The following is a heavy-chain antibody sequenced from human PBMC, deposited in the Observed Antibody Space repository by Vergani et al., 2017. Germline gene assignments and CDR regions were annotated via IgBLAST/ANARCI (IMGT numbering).Heavy chain of an antibody. CDR2: ISSSGSTI. J-gene: IGHJ6*02. Sequence: EVQLLESGGGLVQPGGSLRLSCAASGFTFSSYAMNWVRQAPGKGLEWVSYISSSGSTIYYADSVKGRFTISRDNSKNTLYLQMNSLRAEDTAVYYCAKDSTTGTTAYYYGMDVWGQGTTVTVSS. CDR3: AKDSTTGTTAYYYGMDV. V-gene: IGHV3-23*01. CDR1: GFTFSSYA. D-gene: IGHD1-1*01.